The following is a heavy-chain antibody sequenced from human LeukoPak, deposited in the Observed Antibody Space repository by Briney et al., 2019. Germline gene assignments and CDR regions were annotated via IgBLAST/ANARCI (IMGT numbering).Heavy chain of an antibody. V-gene: IGHV4-34*01. D-gene: IGHD3-3*01. CDR1: GGSFSGYY. CDR2: IKHSGST. J-gene: IGHJ4*02. CDR3: ARVGRPGGYVWSGYYRSGYYFDY. Sequence: SETLSLTCAVYGGSFSGYYWSWIRQPPGKGPEWIGEIKHSGSTNYNPSLKSRVTISVDTSKNQFSLKLSSVTAADTAVYYCARVGRPGGYVWSGYYRSGYYFDYWGQGTLVTVSS.